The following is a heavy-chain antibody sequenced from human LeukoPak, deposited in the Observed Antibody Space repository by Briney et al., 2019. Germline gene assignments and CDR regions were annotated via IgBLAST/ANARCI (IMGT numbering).Heavy chain of an antibody. Sequence: SVKVSCKASGGTFSSYAISWVRQAPGQGLEWMGGVIPIFGTANYAQKFQGRVTITADESTSTAYMELSSLRSEDTAVYYCARGSKEDGYPWGDYWGQGTLVTVSS. CDR1: GGTFSSYA. CDR2: VIPIFGTA. V-gene: IGHV1-69*13. J-gene: IGHJ4*02. D-gene: IGHD5-24*01. CDR3: ARGSKEDGYPWGDY.